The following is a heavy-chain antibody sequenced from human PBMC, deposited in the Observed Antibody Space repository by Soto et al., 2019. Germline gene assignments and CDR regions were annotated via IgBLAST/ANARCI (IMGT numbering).Heavy chain of an antibody. J-gene: IGHJ4*02. V-gene: IGHV1-69*04. Sequence: SVKVSCKASGGTFSSYTISWVRQAPGQGLEWMGRIIPILGIANYAQKFQGRVTITADKSTSTAYMELSSLRSEDTAVYYCARENSNYGYYFDYWGQGTLVTVSS. CDR2: IIPILGIA. CDR3: ARENSNYGYYFDY. CDR1: GGTFSSYT. D-gene: IGHD4-4*01.